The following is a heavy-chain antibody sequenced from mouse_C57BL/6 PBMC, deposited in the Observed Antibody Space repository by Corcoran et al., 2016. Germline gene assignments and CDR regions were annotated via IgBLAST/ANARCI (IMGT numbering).Heavy chain of an antibody. V-gene: IGHV9-3*01. D-gene: IGHD2-2*01. Sequence: QIQLVQSGPELKKPGETVKISCKASGYTFITYGMSWVKQAPGKGLKWMGWINTYSGVPTYADDFKGRFAFSLETSASTAYLQINNLKNEDTATYFCAREGLRRWFAYWGQGTLVTVSA. CDR1: GYTFITYG. CDR2: INTYSGVP. CDR3: AREGLRRWFAY. J-gene: IGHJ3*01.